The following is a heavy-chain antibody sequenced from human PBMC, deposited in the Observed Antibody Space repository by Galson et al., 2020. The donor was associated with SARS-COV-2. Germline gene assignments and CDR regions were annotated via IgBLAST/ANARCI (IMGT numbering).Heavy chain of an antibody. Sequence: GASVKVSCKTSGYPFDSYGISWVRQAPGQGLEWMGWSSIHSSSSNYVQKLQGRVTMTTDASSNTAYMELRSLRSDDTAIYFCARVSIGDRRFDYWGQGTQVTVSP. CDR2: SSIHSSSS. J-gene: IGHJ4*02. CDR1: GYPFDSYG. CDR3: ARVSIGDRRFDY. D-gene: IGHD2-21*01. V-gene: IGHV1-18*01.